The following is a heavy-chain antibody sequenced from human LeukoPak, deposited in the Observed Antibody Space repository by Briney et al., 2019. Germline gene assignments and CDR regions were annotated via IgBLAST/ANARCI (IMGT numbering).Heavy chain of an antibody. J-gene: IGHJ4*02. CDR2: INHSGST. CDR3: ARGVYYDSSGPGFDY. Sequence: SETLSLTCAVYGGSFSGYYWSWIRQPPGKGLEWIGEINHSGSTNYNPSLKSRVTISVDTSKNQFSLKLSSVTAADTAVYYCARGVYYDSSGPGFDYWGQGTLVTVSS. V-gene: IGHV4-34*01. CDR1: GGSFSGYY. D-gene: IGHD3-22*01.